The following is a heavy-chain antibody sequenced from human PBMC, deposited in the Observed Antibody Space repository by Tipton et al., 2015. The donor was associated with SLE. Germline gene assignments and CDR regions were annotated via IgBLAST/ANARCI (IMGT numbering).Heavy chain of an antibody. CDR3: AKERRTDMYYFDY. J-gene: IGHJ4*02. CDR2: ISSSSNYI. V-gene: IGHV3-21*01. Sequence: GSLRLSCAASGLTFSDYSMNWVRQAPGKGLEWVSSISSSSNYIYYANSVRGRFTISRDNAKNSLYLQLNSLRGEDSAVYYCAKERRTDMYYFDYWGQGTLVSVSS. CDR1: GLTFSDYS.